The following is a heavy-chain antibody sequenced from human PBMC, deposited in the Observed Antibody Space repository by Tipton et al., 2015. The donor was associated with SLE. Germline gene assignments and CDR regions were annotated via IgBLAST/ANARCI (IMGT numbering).Heavy chain of an antibody. Sequence: SLRLSCVASGFPFKSYAMSWVRQTPGKGLEWVSAISGSGGSTYFADSVKGRFTISRDNSKNTVYLQMNSLRAEDTAIYYCAKVTGLLWFRELCDYWGQGTLVTVSS. CDR2: ISGSGGST. V-gene: IGHV3-23*01. J-gene: IGHJ4*02. D-gene: IGHD3-10*01. CDR3: AKVTGLLWFRELCDY. CDR1: GFPFKSYA.